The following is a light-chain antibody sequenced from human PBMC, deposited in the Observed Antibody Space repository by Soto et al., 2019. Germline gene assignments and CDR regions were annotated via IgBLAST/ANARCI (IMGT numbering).Light chain of an antibody. CDR2: EVS. Sequence: QSVLTQSPSASGSPGQSVTISCTGTSSDVGGYKYVSWYQQHPGKAPKLMIYEVSKRPSGVPDRFSGSKSGNTASLTVAGLQAEDEADYYCSSYAGRNNLWVFGGGTKLTVL. CDR1: SSDVGGYKY. CDR3: SSYAGRNNLWV. J-gene: IGLJ3*02. V-gene: IGLV2-8*01.